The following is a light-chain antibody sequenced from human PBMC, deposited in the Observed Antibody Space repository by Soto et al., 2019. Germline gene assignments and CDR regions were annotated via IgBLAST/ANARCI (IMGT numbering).Light chain of an antibody. V-gene: IGKV3-20*01. CDR2: GAS. CDR1: QSVSSSY. CDR3: QPYGSSPTT. J-gene: IGKJ5*01. Sequence: IVLTQSPGTLSLSPGERATLSCRASQSVSSSYLAWYQQKPGQAPRLLIYGASSRATGIPDRFSGSGSGTDFTLTIRSLEPEDFAVYYCQPYGSSPTTFGQGTRLEI.